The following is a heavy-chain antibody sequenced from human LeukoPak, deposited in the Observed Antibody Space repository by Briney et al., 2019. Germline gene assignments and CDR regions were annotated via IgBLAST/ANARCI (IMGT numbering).Heavy chain of an antibody. D-gene: IGHD2-21*02. CDR1: GFTFSSYS. CDR2: ISSSSSFI. V-gene: IGHV3-21*01. Sequence: GGSLRLSCAASGFTFSSYSMNWVRQAPGKGLEWVSYISSSSSFIYYADSVKGRFTISRDNAKNSLYLQMNSLRAEDTAVCYCARDPTPPNESYWGGGCYRSSFDYWGQGTLVTVSS. J-gene: IGHJ4*02. CDR3: ARDPTPPNESYWGGGCYRSSFDY.